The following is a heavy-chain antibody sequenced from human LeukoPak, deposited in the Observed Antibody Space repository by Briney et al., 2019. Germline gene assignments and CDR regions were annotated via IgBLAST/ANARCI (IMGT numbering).Heavy chain of an antibody. J-gene: IGHJ4*02. V-gene: IGHV1-69*02. CDR2: MIPILGIA. CDR3: ARVEGSHRGGFDY. CDR1: GGTFSSYT. Sequence: GASVKVSCKASGGTFSSYTISWVRQAPGQGLEWMGRMIPILGIADYAQKFKGRVTITAYKSTSTDYLELSSLRSEDTAVYYCARVEGSHRGGFDYWGQGTLATVSS. D-gene: IGHD2-15*01.